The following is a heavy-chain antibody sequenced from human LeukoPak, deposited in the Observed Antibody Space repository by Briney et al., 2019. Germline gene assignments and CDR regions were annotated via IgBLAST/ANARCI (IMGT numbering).Heavy chain of an antibody. CDR1: GGSFSGYY. D-gene: IGHD4/OR15-4a*01. Sequence: SETLSLTCAVYGGSFSGYYWSWIRQPPGKGLEWIGEINHIGSTNYNPSLKSRVTISVDTSKNQFSLKLTSVTAADTAVYYCARALVQLDYWGQGTLVTVSS. V-gene: IGHV4-34*01. J-gene: IGHJ4*02. CDR3: ARALVQLDY. CDR2: INHIGST.